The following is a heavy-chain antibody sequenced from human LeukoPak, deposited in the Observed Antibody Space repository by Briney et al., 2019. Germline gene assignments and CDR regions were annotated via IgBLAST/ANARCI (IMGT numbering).Heavy chain of an antibody. Sequence: ASVKVSCKSSGYTFTSYDIDWVRQGPGQGHEWVGWMNPNSGNTGYAQKFQGRVTMTRNTSISTAYMELSSLRSEDTAVYYCARARMRSGRIIDYWGQGTLVTVSS. D-gene: IGHD3-10*01. CDR2: MNPNSGNT. CDR3: ARARMRSGRIIDY. CDR1: GYTFTSYD. J-gene: IGHJ4*02. V-gene: IGHV1-8*01.